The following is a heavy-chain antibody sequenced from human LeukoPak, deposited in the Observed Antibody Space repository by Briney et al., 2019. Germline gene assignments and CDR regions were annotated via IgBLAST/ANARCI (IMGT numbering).Heavy chain of an antibody. CDR1: GFTFSDYY. CDR2: LHNDAQTS. V-gene: IGHV3-23*03. D-gene: IGHD1-26*01. CDR3: AKGEGGTYFNYCFDY. J-gene: IGHJ4*02. Sequence: GGSLRLSCAASGFTFSDYYMSWIRQAPGKGLEWVSILHNDAQTSYYADSVKGRFTVSRDNSKNTLYLEMNSLTVEDTAVYYCAKGEGGTYFNYCFDYWGQGTLVTVSS.